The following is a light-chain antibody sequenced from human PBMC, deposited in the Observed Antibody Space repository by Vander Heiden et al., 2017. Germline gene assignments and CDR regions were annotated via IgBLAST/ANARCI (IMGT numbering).Light chain of an antibody. Sequence: AIQLTQSPSSLSASVGDRVTITCRASQGISSALAWYQQKPGKAPKLLIYDASSLESGVPSRFSGSGSGTDFTLTISSLQPEDFATYYCQQVNSYPFTFGQRTLMEIK. CDR1: QGISSA. CDR3: QQVNSYPFT. J-gene: IGKJ5*01. V-gene: IGKV1-13*02. CDR2: DAS.